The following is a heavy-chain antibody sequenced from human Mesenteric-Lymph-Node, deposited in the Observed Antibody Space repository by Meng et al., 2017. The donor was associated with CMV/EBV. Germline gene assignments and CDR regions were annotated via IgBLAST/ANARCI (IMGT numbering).Heavy chain of an antibody. J-gene: IGHJ5*02. V-gene: IGHV4-4*02. D-gene: IGHD2-2*01. CDR2: IYHSGST. CDR1: GPNSSSKW. CDR3: ASTPGGYCSSTSCYLA. Sequence: GPNSSSKWWTCVRQPRGKGLEWIGEIYHSGSTNYNPSLKSRVTISVDKSKNQFSLKLSSVTAADTAVYYCASTPGGYCSSTSCYLAWGQGTLVTVPS.